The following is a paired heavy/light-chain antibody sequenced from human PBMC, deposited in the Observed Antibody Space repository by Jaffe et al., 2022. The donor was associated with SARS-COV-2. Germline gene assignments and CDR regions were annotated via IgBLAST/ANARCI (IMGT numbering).Light chain of an antibody. Sequence: QSVVTQPPSASGTPGQRVTISCSGSSSNIGSTAVNWYQQLPGTAPKLLIYTNNQRPSGVPDRFSGSKSGTSASLAISGLQSEDEADYYCAAWDDSLSGYVFGTGTKVTVL. V-gene: IGLV1-44*01. J-gene: IGLJ1*01. CDR3: AAWDDSLSGYV. CDR1: SSNIGSTA. CDR2: TNN.
Heavy chain of an antibody. V-gene: IGHV7-4-1*01. CDR2: INTNTGNP. J-gene: IGHJ4*02. CDR3: ARDLDIGTVTAIGY. D-gene: IGHD2-21*02. Sequence: QVQLVQSGSELKKPGASVKVSCKASGYSFTTYALNWVRQAPGQGLEWMGWINTNTGNPTYAQGFTGRFVFSLDTSVSTTYLQILSLKAEDTAVYYCARDLDIGTVTAIGYWGQGTLVTVSS. CDR1: GYSFTTYA.